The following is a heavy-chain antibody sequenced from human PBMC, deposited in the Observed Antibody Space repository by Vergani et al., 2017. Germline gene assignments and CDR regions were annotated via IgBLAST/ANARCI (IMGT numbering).Heavy chain of an antibody. CDR1: GFTFSSYW. V-gene: IGHV3-7*01. D-gene: IGHD4-17*01. CDR3: ARMVPNYGDYNGFDY. CDR2: IKQDGSEK. Sequence: EVQLVESGGGLVQPGGSLRLSCAASGFTFSSYWMSWVRQAPGKGLEWVANIKQDGSEKYYVDSVKGRFTISRDNAKNSLYLQMNSLRAEDTAVYYCARMVPNYGDYNGFDYWGQGTLGTVSS. J-gene: IGHJ5*01.